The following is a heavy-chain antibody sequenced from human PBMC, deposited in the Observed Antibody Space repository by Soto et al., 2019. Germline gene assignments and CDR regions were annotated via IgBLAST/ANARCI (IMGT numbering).Heavy chain of an antibody. V-gene: IGHV3-48*02. D-gene: IGHD3-9*01. CDR3: AREDILGVRSFDY. CDR1: GFTFSSYS. Sequence: GGSLRLSCAASGFTFSSYSVNWVRQAPGKGLEWVSYISSGSKTIYYADSVKGRFTVSRDNAKNSQYLQMNSLRDEDTAVYYCAREDILGVRSFDYWGQRTLVTVSS. CDR2: ISSGSKTI. J-gene: IGHJ4*02.